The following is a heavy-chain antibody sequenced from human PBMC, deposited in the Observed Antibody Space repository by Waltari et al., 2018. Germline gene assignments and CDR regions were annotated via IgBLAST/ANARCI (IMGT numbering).Heavy chain of an antibody. CDR2: IYYSGST. CDR3: ARPKYSSPQKVDY. J-gene: IGHJ4*02. D-gene: IGHD6-6*01. CDR1: GGSISSSSYY. Sequence: QLQLQESGPGLVKPSETLSLTCTVSGGSISSSSYYWGWIRQPPGKGLEWIGSIYYSGSTYYNPSLKSRVTISVDTSKNQFSLKLSSVTAADTAVYYWARPKYSSPQKVDYWGQGTLVTVSS. V-gene: IGHV4-39*01.